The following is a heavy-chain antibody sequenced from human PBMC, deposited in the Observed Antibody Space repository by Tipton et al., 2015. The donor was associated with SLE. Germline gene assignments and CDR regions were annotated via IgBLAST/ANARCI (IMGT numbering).Heavy chain of an antibody. CDR1: GGSISNYNW. CDR3: ARDFRAGGNWFDP. V-gene: IGHV4-4*02. Sequence: TLSLTCTVSGGSISNYNWWSWVRQSPGKGLEWIGEIYPSGSTNYNPSLMSRVTISVDMSKNHFSLELSSVTAADTAVYYCARDFRAGGNWFDPWGQGTLVTVSS. J-gene: IGHJ5*02. D-gene: IGHD1-26*01. CDR2: IYPSGST.